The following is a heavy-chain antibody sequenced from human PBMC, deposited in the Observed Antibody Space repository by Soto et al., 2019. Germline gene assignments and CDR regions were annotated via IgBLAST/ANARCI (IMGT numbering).Heavy chain of an antibody. CDR3: AKGDYDFWSGSFY. J-gene: IGHJ4*02. CDR1: GFTFSSYG. V-gene: IGHV3-30*18. D-gene: IGHD3-3*01. Sequence: WSLRLSCAASGFTFSSYGMHWVRQAPGKGLEWVAVISYDGSNKYYADSVKGRFTISRDNSKNTLYLQMNSLRAEDTAVYYCAKGDYDFWSGSFYWGQGTLVTVSS. CDR2: ISYDGSNK.